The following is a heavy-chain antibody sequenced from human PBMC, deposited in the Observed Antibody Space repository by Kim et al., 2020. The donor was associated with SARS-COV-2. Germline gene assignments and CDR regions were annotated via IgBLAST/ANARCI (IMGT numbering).Heavy chain of an antibody. V-gene: IGHV3-48*04. CDR3: ARGGAVAGATYY. Sequence: GGSLRLSCAASGFTFSSYSMNWVRQAPGKGLEWVSYISSSGSTIYYADSVKGRFTISRDNAKNSLYLQVNSLRAEDTAVYYCARGGAVAGATYYWGQGALVTVSS. J-gene: IGHJ4*02. CDR1: GFTFSSYS. D-gene: IGHD6-19*01. CDR2: ISSSGSTI.